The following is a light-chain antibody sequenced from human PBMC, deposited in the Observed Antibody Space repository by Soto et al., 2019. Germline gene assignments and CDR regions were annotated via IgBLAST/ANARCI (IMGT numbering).Light chain of an antibody. CDR2: RDN. Sequence: QSVLTQPPSASGTPGQRVTISCSGSSSNIGSNYVYWYQQFPGTAPKLLIYRDNHRPSGVPDRFSGSKSGTSASLAISGLRSEDEADYYCAAWDDSLSLLFGGGTKLTVL. V-gene: IGLV1-47*01. CDR3: AAWDDSLSLL. J-gene: IGLJ2*01. CDR1: SSNIGSNY.